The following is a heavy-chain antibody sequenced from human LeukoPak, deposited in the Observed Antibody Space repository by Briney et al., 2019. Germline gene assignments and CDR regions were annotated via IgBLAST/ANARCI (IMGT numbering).Heavy chain of an antibody. D-gene: IGHD2-2*01. CDR1: GYTFTGYY. V-gene: IGHV1-2*02. CDR2: MNPNSGGS. J-gene: IGHJ4*02. Sequence: ASVKVSCKTSGYTFTGYYMHWVRQVPGQGLEWMGWMNPNSGGSNYAQKFQGRVTMTRDTSIGTAYMELSSLRSDDTAVYYCAREVGSAARGRWGQGTLVTVSS. CDR3: AREVGSAARGR.